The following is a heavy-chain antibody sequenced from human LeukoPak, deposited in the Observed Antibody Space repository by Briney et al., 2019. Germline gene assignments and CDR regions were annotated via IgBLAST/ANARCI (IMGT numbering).Heavy chain of an antibody. D-gene: IGHD3-9*01. V-gene: IGHV4-39*01. J-gene: IGHJ4*02. CDR3: ARVRYSDVLTGYYGDGYFDY. CDR2: IFYTGST. Sequence: SETLSLTCTVSGGSISSSSYYWGWIRQAPGKGLQWIGSIFYTGSTYYNPSLKSRVTISVDTSKNQFSLNVSSVIAADTAVYYCARVRYSDVLTGYYGDGYFDYWGQGTLVTVSS. CDR1: GGSISSSSYY.